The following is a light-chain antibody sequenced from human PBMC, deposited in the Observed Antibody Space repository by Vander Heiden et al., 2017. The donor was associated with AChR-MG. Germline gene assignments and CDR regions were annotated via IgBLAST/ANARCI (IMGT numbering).Light chain of an antibody. CDR3: QQYHSLPRT. V-gene: IGKV1-33*01. CDR2: DAS. Sequence: DIQMTQSPPSLSASVGDRVTITCQASEGIGTFVTWYQQKSGKAPKLLIYDASNLETGVPSRFSGGGSGTDFTFTISSLQPEDSATYFCQQYHSLPRTFGQGTKLGI. CDR1: EGIGTF. J-gene: IGKJ2*01.